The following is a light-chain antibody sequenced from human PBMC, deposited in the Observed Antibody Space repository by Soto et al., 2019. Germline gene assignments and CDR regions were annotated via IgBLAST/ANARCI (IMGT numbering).Light chain of an antibody. CDR2: EVS. J-gene: IGLJ1*01. CDR3: CAFTTSSTLV. CDR1: SSDIGSYNH. Sequence: QSVLTQPASGAGSPGQSITISCTGTSSDIGSYNHVSWYQQNPGKAPQLIIYEVSNRPSRLSNRFSASQSGNAASLTISGLQAEDEADYFCCAFTTSSTLVFGTGTKVPVL. V-gene: IGLV2-14*01.